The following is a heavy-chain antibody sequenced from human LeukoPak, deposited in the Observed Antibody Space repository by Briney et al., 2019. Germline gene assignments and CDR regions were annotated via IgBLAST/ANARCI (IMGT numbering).Heavy chain of an antibody. CDR2: INHSGST. V-gene: IGHV4-34*01. CDR1: GGSFSGYY. J-gene: IGHJ6*03. CDR3: AREGGIYSLYYYMDV. D-gene: IGHD1-26*01. Sequence: SETLSLTCAVYGGSFSGYYWSWIRQPPGKGLEWIGEINHSGSTNYNPSLKSRVTISVDTSKNQFSLKLSSVTAADTAVYYCAREGGIYSLYYYMDVWGKGTTVTVSS.